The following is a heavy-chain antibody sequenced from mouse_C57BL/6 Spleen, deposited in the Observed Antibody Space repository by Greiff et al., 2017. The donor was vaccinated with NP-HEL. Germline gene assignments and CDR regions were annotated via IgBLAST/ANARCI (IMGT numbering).Heavy chain of an antibody. CDR2: IDPSDSYT. CDR3: ARYHYSNYGGY. D-gene: IGHD2-5*01. CDR1: GYTFTSYW. V-gene: IGHV1-50*01. J-gene: IGHJ2*01. Sequence: VQLQQPGAELVKPGASVKLSCKASGYTFTSYWMQWVKQRPGQGLEWIGEIDPSDSYTNYNQKFKGKATLTVDTSSSTAYMQLSSLTSEDSAVYYCARYHYSNYGGYWGQGTTLTVSS.